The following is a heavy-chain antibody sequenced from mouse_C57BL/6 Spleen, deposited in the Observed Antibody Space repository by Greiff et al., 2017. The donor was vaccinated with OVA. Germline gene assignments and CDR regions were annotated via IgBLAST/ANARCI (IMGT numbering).Heavy chain of an antibody. D-gene: IGHD2-1*01. V-gene: IGHV1-5*01. Sequence: EVQLQESGTVLARPGASVKMSCKTSGYTFTSYWMHWVKQRPGQGLEWIGAIYPGNSDTSYNQKFKGKAKLTAVTSASTAYMELSSLTNEDSAVYYCTRGEDYGNSAWFAYWGQGTLVTVSA. CDR1: GYTFTSYW. CDR2: IYPGNSDT. CDR3: TRGEDYGNSAWFAY. J-gene: IGHJ3*01.